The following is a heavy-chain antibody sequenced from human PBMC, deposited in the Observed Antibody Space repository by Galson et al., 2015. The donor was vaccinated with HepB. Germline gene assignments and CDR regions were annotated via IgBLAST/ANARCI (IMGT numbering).Heavy chain of an antibody. CDR2: TYYRSKWFN. J-gene: IGHJ1*01. CDR1: GDSVSNNSAA. V-gene: IGHV6-1*01. CDR3: AREIEVGTTLAYFHH. Sequence: CAISGDSVSNNSAAWNWIRQSPSRGLEWLGRTYYRSKWFNDYGLSVKSRISINPDTSKNQFSLQLKSLTPEDTAVYYCAREIEVGTTLAYFHHWGQGTLVTVSS. D-gene: IGHD1-26*01.